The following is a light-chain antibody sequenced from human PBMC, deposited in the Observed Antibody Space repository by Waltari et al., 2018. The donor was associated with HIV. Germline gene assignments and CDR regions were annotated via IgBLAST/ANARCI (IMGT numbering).Light chain of an antibody. CDR1: NSNIGTNT. V-gene: IGLV1-44*01. Sequence: QSVLTQPPSASGTPGQRVTISCSGSNSNIGTNTVSWYQHLPGTAPKLLIYCDDQRPSGVPDRFSGSKSGTSASLAISGLQSEDEADYYCGVWDDGLNGPEFGGGTKLTVL. CDR3: GVWDDGLNGPE. J-gene: IGLJ3*02. CDR2: CDD.